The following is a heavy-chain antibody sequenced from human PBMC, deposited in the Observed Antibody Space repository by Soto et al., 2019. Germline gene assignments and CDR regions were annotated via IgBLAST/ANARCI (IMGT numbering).Heavy chain of an antibody. D-gene: IGHD3-3*01. J-gene: IGHJ5*02. CDR1: GYSFSTYE. Sequence: GASVKVSCKASGYSFSTYEISWLRQAPGQGPEWMGRISPKNGNTNYAQNFQDRVTMTADTSSSTAYMELRGLRSDDTAKYDCASSYDSGFEPWGQGTLVTVS. V-gene: IGHV1-18*04. CDR3: ASSYDSGFEP. CDR2: ISPKNGNT.